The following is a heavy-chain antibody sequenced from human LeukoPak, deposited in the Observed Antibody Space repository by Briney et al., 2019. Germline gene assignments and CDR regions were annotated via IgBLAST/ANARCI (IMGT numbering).Heavy chain of an antibody. J-gene: IGHJ4*02. V-gene: IGHV3-21*01. CDR2: ISSGSSAI. CDR1: GFTFTTYS. D-gene: IGHD3-16*01. CDR3: ARGYRGRDSSVGFDH. Sequence: AGGSLRLSCEASGFTFTTYSMTWVRQAPGKGLEWVSIISSGSSAIFSADALKGRFTISRDNAKNTLYLQMNSLRAEDTAVYYCARGYRGRDSSVGFDHWGQGNLVTVSS.